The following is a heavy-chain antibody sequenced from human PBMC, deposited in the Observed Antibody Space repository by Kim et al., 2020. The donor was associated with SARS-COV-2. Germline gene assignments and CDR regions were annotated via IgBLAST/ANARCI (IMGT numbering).Heavy chain of an antibody. Sequence: GGSLRLSCAASGFTFSNYAMSWVRQAPGKGLEWLSAISGNGGSSYSADSVEGRFTISRDNSKNTLYLQMSSLRAEDTAVYYCAKEDYYDTSGYSGFDPWGQGTLVTVSS. CDR1: GFTFSNYA. D-gene: IGHD3-22*01. CDR3: AKEDYYDTSGYSGFDP. CDR2: ISGNGGSS. V-gene: IGHV3-23*01. J-gene: IGHJ5*02.